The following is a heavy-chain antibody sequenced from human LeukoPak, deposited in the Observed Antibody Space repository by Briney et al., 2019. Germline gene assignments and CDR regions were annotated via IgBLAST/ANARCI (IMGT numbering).Heavy chain of an antibody. J-gene: IGHJ4*02. CDR1: GFTFSSYS. CDR3: ARDRIERDGYNGAVDY. Sequence: GGSLRLSCAASGFTFSSYSMNWVRQAPGKGLEWVSSISSSSSYIYYADSVKGRFNISRDNAKNSLYLQMNSLRAEDTAVYYCARDRIERDGYNGAVDYWGQGTLVTVSS. CDR2: ISSSSSYI. V-gene: IGHV3-21*01. D-gene: IGHD2-8*01.